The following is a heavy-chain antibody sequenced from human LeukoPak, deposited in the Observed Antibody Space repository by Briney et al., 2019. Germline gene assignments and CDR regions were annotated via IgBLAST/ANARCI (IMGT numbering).Heavy chain of an antibody. CDR1: GFAFTDYN. V-gene: IGHV3-11*06. J-gene: IGHJ4*02. Sequence: GGSLRLSCAASGFAFTDYNMSWIRQAPGEGHQWGSYISSSSSYTNYADSVKGRFTISRDNAKNSLYLQMNSLRAEDTAVYYCASYLIRGGSYYFDYWGQGTLVTVSS. CDR3: ASYLIRGGSYYFDY. D-gene: IGHD3-16*01. CDR2: ISSSSSYT.